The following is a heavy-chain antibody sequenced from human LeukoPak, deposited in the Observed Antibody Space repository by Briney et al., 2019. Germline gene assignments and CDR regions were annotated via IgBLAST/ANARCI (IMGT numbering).Heavy chain of an antibody. CDR3: AKDLPRMTTVTPNWFDP. CDR1: GFTFSSYA. J-gene: IGHJ5*02. CDR2: ISGSGGST. V-gene: IGHV3-23*01. D-gene: IGHD4-17*01. Sequence: GGSLRLSCAASGFTFSSYAMSWVRQAPGKGLQWVSAISGSGGSTYYADSVKGRFTISRDNSKNTLYLQMNSLRAEDTAVYYCAKDLPRMTTVTPNWFDPWGRGTLVTVSS.